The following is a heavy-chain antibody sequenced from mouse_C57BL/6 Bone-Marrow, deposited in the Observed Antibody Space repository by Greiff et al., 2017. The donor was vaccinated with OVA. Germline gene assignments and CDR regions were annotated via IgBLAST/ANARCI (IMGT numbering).Heavy chain of an antibody. CDR2: IYPRSGNT. V-gene: IGHV1-81*01. CDR1: GYTFTSYG. D-gene: IGHD1-1*01. J-gene: IGHJ1*03. CDR3: ARHGSSYERYFDV. Sequence: VHLVESGAELARPGASVKLSCKASGYTFTSYGISWVKQRTGQGLEWIGEIYPRSGNTYYNEKFKGKATLTADKSSSTAYMELRSQTSEDSAVYFCARHGSSYERYFDVWGTGTTVTVSS.